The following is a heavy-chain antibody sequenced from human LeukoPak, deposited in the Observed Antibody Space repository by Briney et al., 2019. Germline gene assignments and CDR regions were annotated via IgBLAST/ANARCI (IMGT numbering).Heavy chain of an antibody. CDR1: EFTFSSYG. V-gene: IGHV3-30*03. J-gene: IGHJ6*02. D-gene: IGHD2-2*01. CDR2: ISYDGSNK. CDR3: ATSASRHCSSTSCYYYYGMDV. Sequence: PGGSLRLSCAASEFTFSSYGMHWVRQAPGKGLEWVAVISYDGSNKYYADSVKGRLTISRDNSKNTLYLQMNSLRAEDTAVYYCATSASRHCSSTSCYYYYGMDVWGQGTTVTVSS.